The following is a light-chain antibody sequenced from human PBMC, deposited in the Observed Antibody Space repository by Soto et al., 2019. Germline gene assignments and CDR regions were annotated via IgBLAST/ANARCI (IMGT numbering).Light chain of an antibody. CDR1: QSVSSSY. J-gene: IGKJ3*01. Sequence: EIVLTQSPGTLSLSPGERATLSCRASQSVSSSYLAWYQQKPGQAPRLLIYGASSRATGIQDRFSDSGSGTDFTLTISRLEPEDFAVYYCQQYGSSPFTFGPGTKVEIK. CDR2: GAS. V-gene: IGKV3-20*01. CDR3: QQYGSSPFT.